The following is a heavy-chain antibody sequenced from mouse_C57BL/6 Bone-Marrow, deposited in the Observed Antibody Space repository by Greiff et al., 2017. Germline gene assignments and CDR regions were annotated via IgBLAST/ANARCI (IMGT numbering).Heavy chain of an antibody. V-gene: IGHV3-6*01. CDR1: GYSITSGYY. J-gene: IGHJ2*01. Sequence: EVKLMESGPGLVKPSQSLSLTCSVTGYSITSGYYWNWIRQFPGNKLEWMGYISYDGSNNYNPSLKNRISITRDTSKNQFFLKLNSVTTEDTATYYCASGVYFDYWGQGTTLTVSS. CDR2: ISYDGSN. CDR3: ASGVYFDY.